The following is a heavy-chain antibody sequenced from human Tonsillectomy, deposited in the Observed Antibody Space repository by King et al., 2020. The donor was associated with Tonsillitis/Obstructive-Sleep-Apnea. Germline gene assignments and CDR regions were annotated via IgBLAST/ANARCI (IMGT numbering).Heavy chain of an antibody. CDR3: ARGHSSSWYGSYYYYGMDV. CDR1: GFTFSSYE. J-gene: IGHJ6*02. CDR2: ISSSGSTI. D-gene: IGHD6-13*01. V-gene: IGHV3-48*03. Sequence: EVQLVESGGGLVQPGGSLRLSCAASGFTFSSYEMNWVRQAPGKGLEWVSYISSSGSTIYYADSVKGRFTISRDNAKNSLYLQMNSLRAEDTAVYYCARGHSSSWYGSYYYYGMDVWGQGTTVTVSS.